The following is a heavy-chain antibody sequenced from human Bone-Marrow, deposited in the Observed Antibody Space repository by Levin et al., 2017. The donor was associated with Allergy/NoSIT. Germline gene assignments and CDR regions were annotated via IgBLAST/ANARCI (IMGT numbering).Heavy chain of an antibody. Sequence: SGPTLVKPTQTLTLTCTFSGFSLSTSGVGVGWIRQPPGKALEWLALIYWDDDKRYSPSLKSRLTITKDTSKNQVVLTMTNMDPVDTATYYCAHRRVDYYGSGSYYNGLGWCWGQGTLVTVSS. D-gene: IGHD3-10*01. V-gene: IGHV2-5*02. CDR3: AHRRVDYYGSGSYYNGLGWC. CDR2: IYWDDDK. CDR1: GFSLSTSGVG. J-gene: IGHJ4*02.